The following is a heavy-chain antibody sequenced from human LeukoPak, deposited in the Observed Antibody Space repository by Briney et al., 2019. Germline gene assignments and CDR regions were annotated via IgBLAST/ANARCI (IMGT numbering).Heavy chain of an antibody. D-gene: IGHD3-10*01. V-gene: IGHV4-34*01. Sequence: SETLSLTCAVYGGSFSGYYWTWIRQPPGKGLEWIGEINHSGSTNYNPSLKSRVTISVDTSKNQFSLKLSSVTAADTAVYYCARGQFRSSWFGDSIGRRNYMDVWGKGTTVTVSS. J-gene: IGHJ6*03. CDR2: INHSGST. CDR1: GGSFSGYY. CDR3: ARGQFRSSWFGDSIGRRNYMDV.